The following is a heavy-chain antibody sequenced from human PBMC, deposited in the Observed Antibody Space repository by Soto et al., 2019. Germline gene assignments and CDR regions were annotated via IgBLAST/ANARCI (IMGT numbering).Heavy chain of an antibody. V-gene: IGHV3-7*01. D-gene: IGHD3-3*01. J-gene: IGHJ6*04. Sequence: SCAASGFTFSSYWMSWVRQAPGKGLEWVANIKQDGSEKYYVDSVKGRFTISRDNAKNSLYLQMNSLRAEDTAVYYCARDRYSYYDFWSGSLPYYYYGMDVWGKGTTVTVSS. CDR1: GFTFSSYW. CDR2: IKQDGSEK. CDR3: ARDRYSYYDFWSGSLPYYYYGMDV.